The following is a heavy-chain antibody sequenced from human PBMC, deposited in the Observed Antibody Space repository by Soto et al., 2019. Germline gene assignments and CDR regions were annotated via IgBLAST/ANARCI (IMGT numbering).Heavy chain of an antibody. Sequence: QVQLVQSGAEVKKPGSSVKVSCKASGGTFSPYTINWVRQAPGQGLEWMGRIIPFHGVTNYAPKFQARVTMPADKSTSTAYMELSGLRFEDTAMYYCTRDWEITVSTWSFGGFWGRGALVTVSS. D-gene: IGHD3-10*01. V-gene: IGHV1-69*08. J-gene: IGHJ4*02. CDR2: IIPFHGVT. CDR3: TRDWEITVSTWSFGGF. CDR1: GGTFSPYT.